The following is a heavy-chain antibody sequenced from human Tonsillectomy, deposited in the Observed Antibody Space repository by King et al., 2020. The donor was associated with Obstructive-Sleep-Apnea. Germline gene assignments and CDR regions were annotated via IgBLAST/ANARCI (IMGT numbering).Heavy chain of an antibody. D-gene: IGHD2-15*01. CDR1: GFTFSNAW. CDR3: TTEKDGWWVTYS. Sequence: VQLVESGGGLVKPGGSLRLSCAASGFTFSNAWMSWVRQAPGKGLEWVGRIKSKTDGGTTDYAAPVKGRFTISRDDSKNTIYLQMNSMKTEDTAVYYCTTEKDGWWVTYSWGQGTLVTVSS. CDR2: IKSKTDGGTT. J-gene: IGHJ4*02. V-gene: IGHV3-15*01.